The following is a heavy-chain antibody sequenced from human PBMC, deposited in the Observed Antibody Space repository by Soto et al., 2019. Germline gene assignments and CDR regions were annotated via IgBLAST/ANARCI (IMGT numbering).Heavy chain of an antibody. V-gene: IGHV3-33*01. CDR1: GFTFSSYG. J-gene: IGHJ6*02. CDR3: ARDGLSSMVVVPAAGGMDV. D-gene: IGHD2-2*01. CDR2: IWYDGSNK. Sequence: QVQLVESGGGVVQPGRSLRLSCAASGFTFSSYGMHWVRQAPGKGLEWVAVIWYDGSNKYYADSVKGRFTISRDNSKNTLYLQMNSLRAEDTAVYYCARDGLSSMVVVPAAGGMDVWGQGTTVTVSS.